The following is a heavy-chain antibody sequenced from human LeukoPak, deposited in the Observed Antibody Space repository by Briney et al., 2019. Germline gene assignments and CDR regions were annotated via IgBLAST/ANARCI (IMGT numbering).Heavy chain of an antibody. CDR1: GYTLTELS. CDR3: ATVGHVAGRIAEDYFDY. V-gene: IGHV1-24*01. Sequence: ASVKVSCKVSGYTLTELSMHWVRQAPGKGLEWMGGFDPEDGETIYAQKFQGRVTMTEDTSTDTAYMELSSLRSEDTAVYYCATVGHVAGRIAEDYFDYWGQGTLVTVSS. CDR2: FDPEDGET. D-gene: IGHD6-13*01. J-gene: IGHJ4*02.